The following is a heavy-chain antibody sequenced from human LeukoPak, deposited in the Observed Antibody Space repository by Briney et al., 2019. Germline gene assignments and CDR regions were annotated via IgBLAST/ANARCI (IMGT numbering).Heavy chain of an antibody. CDR3: ARCMADCSSTSCYDYYYYYMDV. CDR1: GGTFSSYA. J-gene: IGHJ6*03. Sequence: SVKVSCKASGGTFSSYAISWVRPAPGQGLEWMGGTIPIFGSANYPQKFQGTVKITADESTSTAYMELSSLRSEDTAVYYCARCMADCSSTSCYDYYYYYMDVWGKGTTVTVSS. CDR2: TIPIFGSA. D-gene: IGHD2-2*01. V-gene: IGHV1-69*13.